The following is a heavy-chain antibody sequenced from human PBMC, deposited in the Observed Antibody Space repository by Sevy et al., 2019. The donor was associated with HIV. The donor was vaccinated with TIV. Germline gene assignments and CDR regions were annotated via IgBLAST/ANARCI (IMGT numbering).Heavy chain of an antibody. Sequence: SETLSLTCTVSGGSISSGDYYWSWIRQHPGKGLEWIEYIYYSGSTYYNPSLKSRVTMSVDTSKNQFSLKLSSVTAADTAVYYCARVGETGTTLDYYYGMDVWGQGTTVTVSS. CDR3: ARVGETGTTLDYYYGMDV. D-gene: IGHD1-1*01. CDR2: IYYSGST. J-gene: IGHJ6*02. V-gene: IGHV4-30-4*01. CDR1: GGSISSGDYY.